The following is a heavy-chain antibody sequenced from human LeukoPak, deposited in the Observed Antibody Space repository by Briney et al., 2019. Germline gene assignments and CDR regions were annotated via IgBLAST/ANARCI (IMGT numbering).Heavy chain of an antibody. CDR1: GYTFTGYY. D-gene: IGHD6-13*01. J-gene: IGHJ6*02. V-gene: IGHV1-2*02. Sequence: ASVKLSCKASGYTFTGYYMHWVRHAPGQGLEWMGWINPNSGGTKYAQKFQGRVTMTRDTSISTAYMELSRLRSDDTAVYYCARENQQPYSDYYYGMDVWGQGTTVTVSS. CDR3: ARENQQPYSDYYYGMDV. CDR2: INPNSGGT.